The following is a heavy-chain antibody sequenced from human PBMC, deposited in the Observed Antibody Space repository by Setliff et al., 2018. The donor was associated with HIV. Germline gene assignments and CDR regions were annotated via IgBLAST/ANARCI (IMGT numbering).Heavy chain of an antibody. Sequence: GGSLRLSCAASGFPFSSYWMSWVRQAPGKGLVWVSRVNRDGSSTTYADSVKDRFTISRDNAKNTLYLQMNSLRAEDTGVYYCHSGYDTEEQSYFDYWGQGALVTVSS. J-gene: IGHJ4*02. D-gene: IGHD5-12*01. CDR2: VNRDGSST. CDR3: HSGYDTEEQSYFDY. V-gene: IGHV3-74*01. CDR1: GFPFSSYW.